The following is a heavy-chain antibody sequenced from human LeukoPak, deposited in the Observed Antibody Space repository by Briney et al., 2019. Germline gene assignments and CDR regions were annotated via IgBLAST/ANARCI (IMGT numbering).Heavy chain of an antibody. J-gene: IGHJ4*02. Sequence: GGSLRLSCAASGFTFSSYAMSWVRQAPGKGLEWVSAISGSGGSTYYADSVKGRFTISRDNSKNTLYLQMNSLRAEDTAVYYCAKDPAELDIVVVVAATIGHYWGQGTLVTVSS. CDR2: ISGSGGST. CDR3: AKDPAELDIVVVVAATIGHY. D-gene: IGHD2-15*01. CDR1: GFTFSSYA. V-gene: IGHV3-23*01.